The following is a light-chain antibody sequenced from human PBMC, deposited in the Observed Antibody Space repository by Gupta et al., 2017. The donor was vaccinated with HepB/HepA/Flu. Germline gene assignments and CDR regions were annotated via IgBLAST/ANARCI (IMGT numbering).Light chain of an antibody. J-gene: IGKJ4*01. Sequence: DIQMTQSPSTLSASVGDRVTITCRASQSIVDYLAWYQQRPGKAPKLLIYRASSLASGDPSRFSASGSGAEFTLTINGLQADDFASYYCQQYLAFPLTFGGGTKVEIK. V-gene: IGKV1-5*03. CDR3: QQYLAFPLT. CDR1: QSIVDY. CDR2: RAS.